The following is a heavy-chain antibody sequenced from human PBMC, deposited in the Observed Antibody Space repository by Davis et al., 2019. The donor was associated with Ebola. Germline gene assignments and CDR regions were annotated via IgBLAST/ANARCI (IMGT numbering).Heavy chain of an antibody. CDR2: ITSNGYI. CDR1: AFTFRTYT. D-gene: IGHD5-18*01. J-gene: IGHJ5*02. V-gene: IGHV3-21*01. CDR3: ASGLRGYSYGNWFDT. Sequence: PGGSLRLSCAAPAFTFRTYTMNWVRQAPGKGLEWVSSITSNGYIYYADSVKGRFTISRDNAKSSLYLQMNSLRAEDTAVYYCASGLRGYSYGNWFDTWGQGTLVTVSS.